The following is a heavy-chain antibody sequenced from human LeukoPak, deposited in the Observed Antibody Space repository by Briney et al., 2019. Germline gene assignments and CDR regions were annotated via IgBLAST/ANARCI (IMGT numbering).Heavy chain of an antibody. CDR3: GRGGRGSGFYYYYYSMEA. D-gene: IGHD3-10*01. CDR2: INHSGST. V-gene: IGHV4-34*01. CDR1: GGSFSGYY. Sequence: SETLSLTCAVYGGSFSGYYWSWIRQPPGKGLEWIGEINHSGSTNYNPSLKSRVTISVDTSKNQFSLKLSSVTAADTAVYYCGRGGRGSGFYYYYYSMEAGGKGTRSP. J-gene: IGHJ6*03.